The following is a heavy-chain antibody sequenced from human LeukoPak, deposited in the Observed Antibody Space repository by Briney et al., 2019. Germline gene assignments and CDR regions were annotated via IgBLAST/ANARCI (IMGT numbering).Heavy chain of an antibody. CDR3: ARVDFMYSYGFDY. CDR1: GGSFSGYY. J-gene: IGHJ4*02. D-gene: IGHD5-18*01. CDR2: INHSGST. V-gene: IGHV4-34*01. Sequence: SETLSLTCAVYGGSFSGYYWSWIRQPPGKGLEWIGEINHSGSTNYNPSHKSRVTISVDTSKNQFSLKLSSVTAADTAVYYCARVDFMYSYGFDYWGQGTLVTVSS.